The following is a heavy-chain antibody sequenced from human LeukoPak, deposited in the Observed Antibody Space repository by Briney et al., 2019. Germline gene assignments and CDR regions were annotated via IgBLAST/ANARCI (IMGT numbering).Heavy chain of an antibody. CDR2: ITGSGSSK. CDR3: ARDAGVCRFDY. CDR1: GFSISPYS. J-gene: IGHJ4*02. Sequence: GGSLRLSCAASGFSISPYSMQWVRQAPGKGLEWVSWITGSGSSKYYADSVKGRFTISRDNAKNSLYLQMNSVRDEDTAVYYCARDAGVCRFDYWGQGTLVTVSS. V-gene: IGHV3-48*02. D-gene: IGHD6-6*01.